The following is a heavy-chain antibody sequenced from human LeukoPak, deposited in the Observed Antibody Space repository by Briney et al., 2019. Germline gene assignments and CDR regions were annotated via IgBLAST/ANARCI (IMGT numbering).Heavy chain of an antibody. CDR3: ARAGRYYDILTGYYYFDY. CDR1: GYTFTSYG. CDR2: ISAYNGNT. V-gene: IGHV1-18*01. J-gene: IGHJ4*02. D-gene: IGHD3-9*01. Sequence: GASVEVSCKASGYTFTSYGISWVRQAPGQGLEWMGWISAYNGNTNYAQKLQGRVTMTTDTSTSTAYMELRSLRSDDTAVYYCARAGRYYDILTGYYYFDYWGQGTLVTVSS.